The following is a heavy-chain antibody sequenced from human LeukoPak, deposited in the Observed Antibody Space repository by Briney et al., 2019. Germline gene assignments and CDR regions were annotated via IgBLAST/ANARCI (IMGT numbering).Heavy chain of an antibody. J-gene: IGHJ6*03. CDR3: AKAQTSPDLTTYSGSYYISYYYYYMDV. D-gene: IGHD1-26*01. V-gene: IGHV3-23*01. CDR1: GFTFSSYE. Sequence: GGSLRLSCAASGFTFSSYEMNWVRQAPGKGLEWVSGISWNSGSIGYADSVKGRFTISRDNSKNTLYLQMNSLRAEDTAAYYCAKAQTSPDLTTYSGSYYISYYYYYMDVWGKGTTVTVSS. CDR2: ISWNSGSI.